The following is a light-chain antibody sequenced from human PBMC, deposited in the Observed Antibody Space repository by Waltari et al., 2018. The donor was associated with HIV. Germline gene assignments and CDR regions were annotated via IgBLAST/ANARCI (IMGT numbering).Light chain of an antibody. Sequence: QSVLTQPPSASGTPGQRVTISCSGSSSNIGRNTVNWYQQLPGTAPKLLIYSNNQRPSGVPDRFSGSKSGTSASLAISGLQSEDEADDYCAAWDDSLNGHWVFGGGTKLTVL. CDR3: AAWDDSLNGHWV. CDR1: SSNIGRNT. J-gene: IGLJ3*02. CDR2: SNN. V-gene: IGLV1-44*01.